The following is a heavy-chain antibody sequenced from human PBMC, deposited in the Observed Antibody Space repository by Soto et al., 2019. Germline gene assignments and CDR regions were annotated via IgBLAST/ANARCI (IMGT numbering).Heavy chain of an antibody. CDR1: GFTFSYYW. CDR3: ARWNCGGYYLDF. V-gene: IGHV3-74*01. J-gene: IGHJ4*02. CDR2: IKGDGSTT. Sequence: EVQMVESGGGLVQPGGSLRLSCAASGFTFSYYWIHWVRQAPGKGLVWVSRIKGDGSTTNYAESVRGRITISRDNAKNTVHLQMSGLSDDDTGVYYCARWNCGGYYLDFWGQGTLGTVSS. D-gene: IGHD1-1*01.